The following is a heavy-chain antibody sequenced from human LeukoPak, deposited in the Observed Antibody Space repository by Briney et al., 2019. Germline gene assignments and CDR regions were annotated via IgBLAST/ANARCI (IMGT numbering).Heavy chain of an antibody. CDR1: GYSFTSYW. CDR2: IYPGDSDT. Sequence: GESLKISCKGSGYSFTSYWIGWVRQMPGKGLEWMGIIYPGDSDTRYSPSFQGQVTISADKSISTAYLQWSSLKASDTAMYYCATGPFGVALPLYYFDYWGQGTLVTVSS. V-gene: IGHV5-51*01. J-gene: IGHJ4*02. CDR3: ATGPFGVALPLYYFDY. D-gene: IGHD3-3*01.